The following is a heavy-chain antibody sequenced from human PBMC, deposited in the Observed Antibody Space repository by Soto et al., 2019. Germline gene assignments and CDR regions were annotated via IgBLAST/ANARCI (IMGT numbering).Heavy chain of an antibody. CDR1: GFTFSSHS. Sequence: GGSLRLSCAAPGFTFSSHSMKWVPQAPGKGLEWVSLIGESGTPTYYADSVKGRFTISRDNSGNTLFLEMYSLRAEDTAVYYCARYIPGVRYYGMDVWGQGTTVTVSS. D-gene: IGHD2-2*01. CDR3: ARYIPGVRYYGMDV. J-gene: IGHJ6*02. V-gene: IGHV3-23*01. CDR2: IGESGTPT.